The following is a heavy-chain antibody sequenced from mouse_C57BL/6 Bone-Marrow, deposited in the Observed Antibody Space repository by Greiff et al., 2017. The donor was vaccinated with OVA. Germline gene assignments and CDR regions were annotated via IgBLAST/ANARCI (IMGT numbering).Heavy chain of an antibody. CDR1: GSTFTSYG. V-gene: IGHV1-58*01. CDR2: IYIGNGYT. CDR3: ARSSDY. J-gene: IGHJ2*01. Sequence: VQLKQSGAELVRPGSSVKMSCKTSGSTFTSYGINWVKQRPGQGLEWIGSIYIGNGYTEYNAKFKGKATLTSVTSSSTAYMKLSSLTSEDYAIYICARSSDYWGQGTTLTVSS.